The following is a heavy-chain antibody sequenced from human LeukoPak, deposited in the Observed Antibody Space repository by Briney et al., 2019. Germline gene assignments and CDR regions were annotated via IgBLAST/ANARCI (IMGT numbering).Heavy chain of an antibody. CDR3: ATAVEMATITGFDY. V-gene: IGHV3-23*01. Sequence: GGSLRLSCVASGVTLSNYAMSWARQAPGKGLEWVSGISSSGSGGNTYYADSVKGRFTISRDSSRNTLYLQMNSLRAEDTAVYYCATAVEMATITGFDYWGQGTLVTVSS. CDR2: ISSSGSGGNT. D-gene: IGHD5-24*01. J-gene: IGHJ4*02. CDR1: GVTLSNYA.